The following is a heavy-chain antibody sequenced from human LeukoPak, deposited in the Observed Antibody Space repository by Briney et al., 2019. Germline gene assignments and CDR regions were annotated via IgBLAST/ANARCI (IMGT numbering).Heavy chain of an antibody. V-gene: IGHV4-59*08. CDR3: ARRYCSSTSSCLLDY. CDR1: GGSISSYY. Sequence: SETLSLTCTVSGGSISSYYWSWIRQPPGKGLEWIGYIYYSGSTNYNPSLKSRVTISVDTSKNQFSLKLSSVTAADTAVYYCARRYCSSTSSCLLDYWGQGTLVTVSS. CDR2: IYYSGST. D-gene: IGHD2-2*01. J-gene: IGHJ4*02.